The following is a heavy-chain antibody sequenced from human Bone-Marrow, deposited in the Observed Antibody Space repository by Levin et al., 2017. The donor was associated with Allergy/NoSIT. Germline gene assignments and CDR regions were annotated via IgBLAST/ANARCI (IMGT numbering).Heavy chain of an antibody. CDR2: ISGSGGST. V-gene: IGHV3-23*01. J-gene: IGHJ4*02. CDR3: AKLLRGYSYGQFDY. CDR1: GFTFSSYA. D-gene: IGHD5-18*01. Sequence: GESLKISCAASGFTFSSYAMSWVRQAPGKGLEWVSAISGSGGSTYYADSVKGRFTISRDNSKNTLYLQMNSLRAEDTAVYYCAKLLRGYSYGQFDYWGQGTLVTVSS.